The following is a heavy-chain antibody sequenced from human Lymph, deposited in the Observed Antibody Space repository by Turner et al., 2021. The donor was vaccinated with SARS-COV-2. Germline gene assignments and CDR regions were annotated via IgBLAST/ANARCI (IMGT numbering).Heavy chain of an antibody. CDR3: ARDVERYNDFWSGYSGGYGLDV. D-gene: IGHD3-3*01. J-gene: IGHJ6*02. Sequence: QVQLVQSGDGVKKPGASVKVSCKVSGYTFTGYYMHWVRQAPGQGLEWMGWINPNSGGTNYAQKFQGRVTMTRDTSISTAYMELSRLRSDDTAVYYCARDVERYNDFWSGYSGGYGLDVWGQGTTVTVSS. V-gene: IGHV1-2*02. CDR2: INPNSGGT. CDR1: GYTFTGYY.